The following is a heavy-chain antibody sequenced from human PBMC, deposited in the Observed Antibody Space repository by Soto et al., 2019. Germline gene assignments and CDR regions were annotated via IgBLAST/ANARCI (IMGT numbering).Heavy chain of an antibody. CDR3: ANYYGDPPFDY. J-gene: IGHJ4*02. Sequence: QVQLVESGGGVVQPGRSLRLSCAASGFTFSSYGMHWVRQAPGKGLEWVAVISYDGSNKYYADSVKGRFTISRDNSKNTLYLQMNSLRAEDTAVYYCANYYGDPPFDYWGQGTLVTVSS. CDR2: ISYDGSNK. V-gene: IGHV3-30*18. D-gene: IGHD4-17*01. CDR1: GFTFSSYG.